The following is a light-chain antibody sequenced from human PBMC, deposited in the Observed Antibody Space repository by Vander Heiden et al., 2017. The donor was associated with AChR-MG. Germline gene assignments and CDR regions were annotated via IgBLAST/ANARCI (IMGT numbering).Light chain of an antibody. CDR2: EFN. Sequence: QSALTQPASVSASPGQSITISCTGTSSDVGGLNLVSWDQQHPGKAPNLMIYEFNRRPSGVSIRLSGSKSGNTASLTISGLQAEDEADYYCCSYAGSQTYVFGSGTKVTVL. V-gene: IGLV2-23*02. J-gene: IGLJ1*01. CDR3: CSYAGSQTYV. CDR1: SSDVGGLNL.